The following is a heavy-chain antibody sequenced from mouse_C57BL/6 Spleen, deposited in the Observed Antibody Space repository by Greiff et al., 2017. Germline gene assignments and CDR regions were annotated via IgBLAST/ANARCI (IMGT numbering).Heavy chain of an antibody. J-gene: IGHJ1*03. V-gene: IGHV5-4*01. CDR2: ISDGGSYT. Sequence: EVKLMESGGGLVKPGGSLKLSCAASGFTFSSYAMSWVRQTPEKRLEWVATISDGGSYTYYPDNVKGRFTISRDNAKNNLYLQMSHLKSEDTAMYYCARDLPITTVGAEDWYFDVWGTGTTVTVSS. CDR1: GFTFSSYA. CDR3: ARDLPITTVGAEDWYFDV. D-gene: IGHD1-1*01.